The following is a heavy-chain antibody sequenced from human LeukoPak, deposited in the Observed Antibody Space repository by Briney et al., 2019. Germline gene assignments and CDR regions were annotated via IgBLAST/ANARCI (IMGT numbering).Heavy chain of an antibody. CDR3: ARHRSEYQPLYDSWFDP. D-gene: IGHD2-2*02. Sequence: SETLSLTCAVSGYSISSGYYWGWIRQPPGKGLEWIGSIYHSGSTYYNPSLKSRVTISVDTSKNQFSLKLSSVTAADTAVYYCARHRSEYQPLYDSWFDPWGQGTLVTVSS. J-gene: IGHJ5*02. CDR2: IYHSGST. CDR1: GYSISSGYY. V-gene: IGHV4-38-2*01.